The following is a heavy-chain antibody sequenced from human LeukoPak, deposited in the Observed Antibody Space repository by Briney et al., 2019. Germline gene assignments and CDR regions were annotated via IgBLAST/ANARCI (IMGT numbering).Heavy chain of an antibody. J-gene: IGHJ4*02. CDR1: GFTFSSYG. CDR2: IRYDGSNK. Sequence: GRSLRLSCAASGFTFSSYGMHWVRQAPGKGLEWVAFIRYDGSNKYYADSVKGRFTISRDNSKNTLYLQMNSLRAEDTAVYYCAKAVCTSCYYFDYWGQGTLVTVSS. CDR3: AKAVCTSCYYFDY. D-gene: IGHD2-2*01. V-gene: IGHV3-30*02.